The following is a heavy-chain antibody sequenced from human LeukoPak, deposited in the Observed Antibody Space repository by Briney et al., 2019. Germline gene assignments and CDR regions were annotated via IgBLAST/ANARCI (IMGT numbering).Heavy chain of an antibody. J-gene: IGHJ4*02. D-gene: IGHD4-23*01. CDR1: GYTFTSYY. CDR3: ARGGVSEKDYGGNSDY. V-gene: IGHV1-46*01. Sequence: ASVKVSCKASGYTFTSYYIYWVRQAPGQGLEWMGIINPSGGSTSYAQKFQGRVTMTRDTSTSTVYMELSSLRSEDTAVYYCARGGVSEKDYGGNSDYWGQGTLVTVSS. CDR2: INPSGGST.